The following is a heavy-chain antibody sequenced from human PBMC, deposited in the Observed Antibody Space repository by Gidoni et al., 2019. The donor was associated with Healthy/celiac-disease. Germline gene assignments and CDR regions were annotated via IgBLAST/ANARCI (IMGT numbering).Heavy chain of an antibody. CDR1: GWSFSGYY. Sequence: QVQLQQWGAGLLKPSETLSLTRAVYGWSFSGYYWSWIRQPPGKGLEGIGEINHSGSTNYNPALKSRVTIAVDTSKNQFSLKLSSVTAADTAVYYCASLRRFIAAAGYDAFDIWGQGTMVTVSS. J-gene: IGHJ3*02. V-gene: IGHV4-34*01. CDR3: ASLRRFIAAAGYDAFDI. D-gene: IGHD6-13*01. CDR2: INHSGST.